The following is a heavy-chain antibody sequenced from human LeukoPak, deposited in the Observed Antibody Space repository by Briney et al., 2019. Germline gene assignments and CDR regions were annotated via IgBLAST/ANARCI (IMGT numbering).Heavy chain of an antibody. D-gene: IGHD3-3*01. V-gene: IGHV4-61*08. CDR3: ARGEFLEWLSPIHYYYYYGMDV. J-gene: IGHJ6*02. CDR2: ISYSGNT. CDR1: GGSVNSGGSY. Sequence: SETLSLTCTVSGGSVNSGGSYWTWIRQHPGKGLEWIGYISYSGNTYYSPSLKSRVTISVDTSKNQFSLKLSSVTAADTAVYYCARGEFLEWLSPIHYYYYYGMDVWGQGTTVTVSS.